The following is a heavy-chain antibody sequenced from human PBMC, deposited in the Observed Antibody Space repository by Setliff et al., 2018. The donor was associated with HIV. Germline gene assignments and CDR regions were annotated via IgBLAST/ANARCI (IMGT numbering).Heavy chain of an antibody. CDR2: ISDGGGGT. D-gene: IGHD6-13*01. J-gene: IGHJ4*02. Sequence: GESLKISCAASGFTFSNYAMAWVRQAPGKGLEWVSAISDGGGGTDYADSVKGRFTISRDNSKNTLYLQMKSLRADDTSVYYCARGSSWYGPNRHRHINYWGQGTRVTVSS. CDR3: ARGSSWYGPNRHRHINY. V-gene: IGHV3-23*01. CDR1: GFTFSNYA.